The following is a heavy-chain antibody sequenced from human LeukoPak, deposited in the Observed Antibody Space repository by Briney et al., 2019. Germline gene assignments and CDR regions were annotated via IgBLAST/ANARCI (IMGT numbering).Heavy chain of an antibody. CDR3: AREHYDYVWGSYRSLYYFDY. D-gene: IGHD3-16*02. CDR2: IIPIFGTA. CDR1: GGTFSSYA. Sequence: SVKVSCKASGGTFSSYAISWVRQAPGQGLEWMGGIIPIFGTANYAQKFQGRVTITADESTSTAYMELSSLRSEDTAVYYCAREHYDYVWGSYRSLYYFDYWGQGTLVTVSS. J-gene: IGHJ4*02. V-gene: IGHV1-69*01.